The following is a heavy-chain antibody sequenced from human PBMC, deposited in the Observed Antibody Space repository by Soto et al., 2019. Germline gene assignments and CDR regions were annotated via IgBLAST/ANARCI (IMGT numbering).Heavy chain of an antibody. D-gene: IGHD2-2*01. Sequence: AGSLTLSSGLSGFTVTSNGVSCVRQAPGKGLEWVSAISPNGQGIWYTDSVKGRFTISRDLSRNTVFLQMESLRAEDMSVYYSGKDRQYARDHFHYWGQGTMVTVSS. V-gene: IGHV3-23*01. CDR3: GKDRQYARDHFHY. CDR2: ISPNGQGI. CDR1: GFTVTSNG. J-gene: IGHJ4*02.